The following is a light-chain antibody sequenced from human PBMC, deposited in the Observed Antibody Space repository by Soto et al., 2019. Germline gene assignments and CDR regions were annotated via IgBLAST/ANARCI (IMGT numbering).Light chain of an antibody. V-gene: IGLV2-8*01. J-gene: IGLJ1*01. CDR2: EVN. CDR1: SSDVGGYNY. CDR3: SSYAGSSNV. Sequence: QSALTQPPSASGSPGQSVAISCTGTSSDVGGYNYVSWYQQHPGTAPQLMISEVNKPPSGVPDRFSGSKSGNTASLTVPGLQAEDEADYYCSSYAGSSNVFGTGTKLTVL.